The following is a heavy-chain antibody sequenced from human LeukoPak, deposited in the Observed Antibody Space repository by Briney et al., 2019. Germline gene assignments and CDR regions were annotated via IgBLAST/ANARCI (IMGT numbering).Heavy chain of an antibody. CDR2: IKSKSDGGTT. CDR1: GFTFNNAW. V-gene: IGHV3-15*01. D-gene: IGHD3-10*01. J-gene: IGHJ4*02. Sequence: GGSLRLSCAASGFTFNNAWLSWVRQAPGQGLEWVGRIKSKSDGGTTDYAAPVKGRFTISRDDSKNTLYLQMKSLKTEDTAVYYCTPEDSLDYSGSGSSPPFDYWGQGTLVTVSS. CDR3: TPEDSLDYSGSGSSPPFDY.